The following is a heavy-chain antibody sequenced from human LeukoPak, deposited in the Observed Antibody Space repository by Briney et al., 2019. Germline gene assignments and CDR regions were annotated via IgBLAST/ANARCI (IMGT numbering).Heavy chain of an antibody. CDR1: GFTFSNAW. CDR2: IKSKTDGGTT. D-gene: IGHD3-9*01. Sequence: PGGSLRLSCAASGFTFSNAWMSWVRQAPGKGLEWVGRIKSKTDGGTTDYAAPVKGRFTISRDDSKNTLYLQMNSLKTKDTAVYYCTTAPLRYFDWFFDYWGQGTLVTVSS. CDR3: TTAPLRYFDWFFDY. J-gene: IGHJ4*02. V-gene: IGHV3-15*01.